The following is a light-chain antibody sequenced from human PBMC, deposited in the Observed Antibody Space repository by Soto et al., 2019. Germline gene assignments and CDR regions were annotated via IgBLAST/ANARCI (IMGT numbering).Light chain of an antibody. V-gene: IGKV3-20*01. Sequence: EIVLTQSPGTLSSSPGERATLSCRASQSVSSSYLAWYQQKPGQAPRLLIYGASSRATGIPDRFSGSGSGTDFTLTISRLEPEDFEVYYCQQYGSSLWTFGQGTKLEIK. CDR3: QQYGSSLWT. J-gene: IGKJ2*02. CDR2: GAS. CDR1: QSVSSSY.